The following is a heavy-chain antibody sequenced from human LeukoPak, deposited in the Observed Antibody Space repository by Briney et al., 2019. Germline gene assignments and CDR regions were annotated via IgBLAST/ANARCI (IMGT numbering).Heavy chain of an antibody. CDR2: IIPIFGTA. CDR3: ATATRSGSYYGWFDP. J-gene: IGHJ5*02. CDR1: GGTFSSYA. Sequence: SVKVSCKASGGTFSSYAISWVRQAPGQGLEWMGGIIPIFGTANYAQKFQGRVTMTEDTSTDTAYMELSSLRSEDTAVYYCATATRSGSYYGWFDPWGQGTLVTVSS. D-gene: IGHD1-26*01. V-gene: IGHV1-69*06.